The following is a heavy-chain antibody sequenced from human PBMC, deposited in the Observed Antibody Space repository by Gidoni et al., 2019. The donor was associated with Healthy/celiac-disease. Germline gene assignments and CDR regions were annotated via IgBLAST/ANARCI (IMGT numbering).Heavy chain of an antibody. J-gene: IGHJ3*02. CDR3: ARVLWFGELLGAFDI. Sequence: QVQLQESGPGLVKPSETLSLTCTVSGGSISSYYWSSIRQPPGKGLEWIGYIYYSGSTNYNPSLKSRVTISVDTSNTQFSLKLSSVTAADTAVYCCARVLWFGELLGAFDIWGQGTMVTVSS. V-gene: IGHV4-59*01. CDR1: GGSISSYY. CDR2: IYYSGST. D-gene: IGHD3-10*01.